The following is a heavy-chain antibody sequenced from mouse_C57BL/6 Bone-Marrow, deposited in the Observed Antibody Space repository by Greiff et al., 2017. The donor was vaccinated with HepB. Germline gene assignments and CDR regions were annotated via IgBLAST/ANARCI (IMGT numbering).Heavy chain of an antibody. V-gene: IGHV1-55*01. CDR3: ASGGYPFNTMDY. D-gene: IGHD1-1*02. CDR2: IYPGSGST. Sequence: QVQLQQPGAELVKPGASVKMSCKASGYTFTSYWITWVKQRPGQGLEWIGDIYPGSGSTNYNEKFKSKATLTVDTSSSTAYMQLSSLTSEDSAVYYCASGGYPFNTMDYWGQGTSVTVSS. J-gene: IGHJ4*01. CDR1: GYTFTSYW.